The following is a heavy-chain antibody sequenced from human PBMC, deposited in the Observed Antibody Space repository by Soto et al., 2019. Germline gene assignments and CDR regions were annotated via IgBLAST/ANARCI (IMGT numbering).Heavy chain of an antibody. CDR1: GGSISSSNW. CDR3: ARGGLTTVSRFDY. D-gene: IGHD4-17*01. CDR2: IYHSGST. V-gene: IGHV4-4*02. Sequence: SETLSLTCAVSGGSISSSNWWSWVRQPPGKGLEWIGEIYHSGSTNYNPSLKSRVTISIDKSKNQFSLKLSSVAAADTAVYYCARGGLTTVSRFDYWGQGTLVTVSS. J-gene: IGHJ4*02.